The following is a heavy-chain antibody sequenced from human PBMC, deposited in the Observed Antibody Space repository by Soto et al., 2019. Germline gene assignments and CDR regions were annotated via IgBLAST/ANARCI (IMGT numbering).Heavy chain of an antibody. Sequence: EVQLVESGGGLVQPGGSLRLSCAASGFTFSSYWMHWVRQIPGKGLVWVSRIKSDGTSTTYADSVKGRFTISRDNAKNTLFLQMNSRRADDTAVYHCVRAKVEGDRLLFDYWGQGSLVTVSS. CDR1: GFTFSSYW. V-gene: IGHV3-74*01. CDR3: VRAKVEGDRLLFDY. D-gene: IGHD2-21*01. J-gene: IGHJ4*02. CDR2: IKSDGTST.